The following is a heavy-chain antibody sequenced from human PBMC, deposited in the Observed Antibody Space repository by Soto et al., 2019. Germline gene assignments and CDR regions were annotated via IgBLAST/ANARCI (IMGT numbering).Heavy chain of an antibody. CDR3: VSYFYFRTTSYHDC. CDR2: IKSKSDGGTV. D-gene: IGHD1-26*01. Sequence: EVQLVESGGGLVKPGGSLRLSCAASGFTFSDAWMNWVRQAPGKGLEWVGRIKSKSDGGTVDYAAPVKGRFTISRDDSEDTLYLQMNSLQTEDTALYYCVSYFYFRTTSYHDCWGQGALVTVSS. J-gene: IGHJ4*02. CDR1: GFTFSDAW. V-gene: IGHV3-15*07.